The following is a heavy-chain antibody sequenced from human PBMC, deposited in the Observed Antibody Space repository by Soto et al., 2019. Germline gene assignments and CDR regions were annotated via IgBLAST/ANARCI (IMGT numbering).Heavy chain of an antibody. D-gene: IGHD2-2*01. Sequence: QVQLQESGPGLVKPSQTLSLTCTVSGGSISSGGYYWSWIRQHPGKGLEWIGYIYYSGSTYYNPSLKSRVTISVDTSKNQFSLKLSSVTAADTAVYYCARSRVVVPAASYYYYYGMDVWGQGTTVTVSS. J-gene: IGHJ6*02. CDR1: GGSISSGGYY. CDR2: IYYSGST. V-gene: IGHV4-31*03. CDR3: ARSRVVVPAASYYYYYGMDV.